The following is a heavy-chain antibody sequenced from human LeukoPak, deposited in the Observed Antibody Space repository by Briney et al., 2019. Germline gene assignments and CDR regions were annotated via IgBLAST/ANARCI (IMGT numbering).Heavy chain of an antibody. Sequence: GETRRLSCAASGFTFSNYALSWVRQAPGKGLEWVSGIHGSGDNTYYADSVKGRFTSSRDNSKNTLFLQMNNLRVEDTAVYYCATNPPQYSGSSYYYYFYMDVWGKGTAVTISS. V-gene: IGHV3-23*01. CDR2: IHGSGDNT. CDR1: GFTFSNYA. J-gene: IGHJ6*03. CDR3: ATNPPQYSGSSYYYYFYMDV. D-gene: IGHD1-26*01.